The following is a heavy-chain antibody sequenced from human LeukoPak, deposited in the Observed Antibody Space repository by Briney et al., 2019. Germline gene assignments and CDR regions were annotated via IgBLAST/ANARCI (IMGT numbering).Heavy chain of an antibody. CDR2: TNHSGST. CDR1: GGSFSGYY. V-gene: IGHV4-34*01. CDR3: ARIQLWSRGYFDY. J-gene: IGHJ4*02. D-gene: IGHD5-18*01. Sequence: SETLSLTCAVYGGSFSGYYWSWIRQPPGKGLEWIGETNHSGSTNYNPSLKSRVTISVDTSKNQFSLKLSSVTAADTAVYYCARIQLWSRGYFDYWGQGTLVTVSS.